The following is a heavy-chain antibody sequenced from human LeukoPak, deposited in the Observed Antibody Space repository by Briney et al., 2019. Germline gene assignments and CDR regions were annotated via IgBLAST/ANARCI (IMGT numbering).Heavy chain of an antibody. J-gene: IGHJ4*02. CDR2: IIPILGIA. D-gene: IGHD3-22*01. CDR3: AREGHSTYYYDSSGYYFEDY. V-gene: IGHV1-69*04. Sequence: ALVKVSCKASGGTFSSYAISWVRQAPGQGLEWMGRIIPILGIANYAQKFQGRVTITADKSTSTAYMELSSLRSEDTAVYYCAREGHSTYYYDSSGYYFEDYWGQGTLVTVSS. CDR1: GGTFSSYA.